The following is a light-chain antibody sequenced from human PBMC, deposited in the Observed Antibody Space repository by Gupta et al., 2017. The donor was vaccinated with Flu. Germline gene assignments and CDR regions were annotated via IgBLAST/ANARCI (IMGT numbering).Light chain of an antibody. CDR2: VAS. Sequence: DIQMTQSPSSLSASVGDRVTITCRASQSISSFLNWYQQKPGKAPKLLISVASSLQSGVPSRFSGSGSGTDFTLTISRLQPEDFATFYCQQSHSSPWTFGQGTKVEIK. CDR3: QQSHSSPWT. CDR1: QSISSF. V-gene: IGKV1-39*01. J-gene: IGKJ1*01.